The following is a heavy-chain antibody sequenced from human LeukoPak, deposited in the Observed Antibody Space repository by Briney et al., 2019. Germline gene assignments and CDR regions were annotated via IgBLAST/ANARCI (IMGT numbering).Heavy chain of an antibody. CDR1: GFTFSSYG. D-gene: IGHD2-2*02. CDR2: IRYDGSNK. V-gene: IGHV3-30*02. Sequence: GESLRLSCAASGFTFSSYGMHWVRQAPGKGLEWVAFIRYDGSNKYYADSVKGRFTISRDNSKNTLYLQMNSLRAEDTAVYYCAKSGVVPAAIPYYFDYWGQGTLVTVSS. J-gene: IGHJ4*02. CDR3: AKSGVVPAAIPYYFDY.